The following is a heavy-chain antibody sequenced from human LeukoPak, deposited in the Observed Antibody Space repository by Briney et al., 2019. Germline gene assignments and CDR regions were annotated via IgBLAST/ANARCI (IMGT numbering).Heavy chain of an antibody. CDR3: ARGQYCSTTTCYSARRYFDF. D-gene: IGHD2-2*01. CDR1: GGAFSNYF. V-gene: IGHV4-34*01. CDR2: INDSGST. Sequence: SETLSLTCAVAGGAFSNYFWTWIRQPPGKCLEWIAEINDSGSTNSNSSLRRRVAISLDTSKNQFSLRLTSVTAADTAVYYCARGQYCSTTTCYSARRYFDFWGQGTLVTVSS. J-gene: IGHJ4*02.